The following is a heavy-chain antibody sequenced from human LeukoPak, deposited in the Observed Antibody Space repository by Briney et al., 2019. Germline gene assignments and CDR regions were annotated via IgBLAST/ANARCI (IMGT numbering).Heavy chain of an antibody. J-gene: IGHJ4*02. CDR3: ARARGYCAADCSRYAFDY. CDR1: GFTFSSYT. CDR2: ISNSGRNT. V-gene: IGHV3-23*01. Sequence: GGSLRLSCAASGFTFSSYTMSWVRQAPGKGLELVSTISNSGRNTFYTDSAKGRFTISRDNSKNTLYLQMNSLRAGDTAVYSCARARGYCAADCSRYAFDYWGQGTLVTVSS. D-gene: IGHD2-21*02.